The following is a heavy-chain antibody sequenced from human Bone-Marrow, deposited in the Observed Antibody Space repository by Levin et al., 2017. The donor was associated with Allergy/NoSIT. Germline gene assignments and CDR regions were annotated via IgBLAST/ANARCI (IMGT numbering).Heavy chain of an antibody. CDR1: GGSFSGYY. D-gene: IGHD3-10*01. Sequence: SETLSLTCAVYGGSFSGYYWSWIRQPPGKGLEWIGEINHSGSTNYNPSLKSRVTISVDTSKNQFSLKLSSVTAADTAVYYCARGSRITMVRGAKVEAFDIWGQGTMVTVSS. V-gene: IGHV4-34*01. CDR3: ARGSRITMVRGAKVEAFDI. CDR2: INHSGST. J-gene: IGHJ3*02.